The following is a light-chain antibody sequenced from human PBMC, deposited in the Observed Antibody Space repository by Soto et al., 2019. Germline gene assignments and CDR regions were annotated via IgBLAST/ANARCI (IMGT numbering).Light chain of an antibody. Sequence: PGERATLSCRASQSVRSNYLAWYQQKPGQATRLIIYGASSRATDIPDRFSGSGSGTDFSLTISRLEPEDFAVYSCQHYGSTPPTFGQGTKVEIK. J-gene: IGKJ1*01. CDR1: QSVRSNY. V-gene: IGKV3-20*01. CDR3: QHYGSTPPT. CDR2: GAS.